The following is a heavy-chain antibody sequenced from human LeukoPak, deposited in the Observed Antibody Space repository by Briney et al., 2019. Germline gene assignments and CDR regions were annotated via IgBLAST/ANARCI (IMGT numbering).Heavy chain of an antibody. CDR1: GAFISTYY. CDR2: ISHRGNT. CDR3: ARGTTSAAAVPDY. J-gene: IGHJ4*02. Sequence: SETLSLTCTVSGAFISTYYWSWIRQPPGKGLEWIGFISHRGNTNYNPSLKSRITISADTSKNQLSLKLSSVTAADTAIYYCARGTTSAAAVPDYWGQGTLVTVSS. V-gene: IGHV4-59*01. D-gene: IGHD6-13*01.